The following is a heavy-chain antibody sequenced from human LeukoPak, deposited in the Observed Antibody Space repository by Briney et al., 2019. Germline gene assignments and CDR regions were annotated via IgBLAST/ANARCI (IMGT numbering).Heavy chain of an antibody. CDR1: GASISSGSHY. CDR3: ARGYRDYFNY. D-gene: IGHD5-12*01. J-gene: IGHJ4*02. CDR2: IDHSGST. V-gene: IGHV4-39*07. Sequence: PSETLSLTCTVSGASISSGSHYWGWLRQAPGKGLEWIGNIDHSGSTNYNPSLKSRVTISVDTSKNQFSLKLSSVTAADTAVYYCARGYRDYFNYWGQGTLVTVSS.